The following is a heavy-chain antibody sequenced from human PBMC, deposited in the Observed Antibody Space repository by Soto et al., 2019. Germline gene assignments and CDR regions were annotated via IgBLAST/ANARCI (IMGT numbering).Heavy chain of an antibody. CDR1: GFTVSSNY. Sequence: EVQLVETGGGLIQPGGSLRLSCAASGFTVSSNYMSWVRQAPGKGLEWVSVIYSGGSTYYADSVKGRFTISRDNSKNTLYLQMNSLRAEDTAVYYCARDTRSNYEYYYYGMDVWGQGTTVTVSS. V-gene: IGHV3-53*02. J-gene: IGHJ6*02. D-gene: IGHD4-4*01. CDR3: ARDTRSNYEYYYYGMDV. CDR2: IYSGGST.